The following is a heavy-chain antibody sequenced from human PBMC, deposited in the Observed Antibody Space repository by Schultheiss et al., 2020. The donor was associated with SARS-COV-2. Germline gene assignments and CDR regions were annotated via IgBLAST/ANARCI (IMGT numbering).Heavy chain of an antibody. CDR1: GYTFTSYA. Sequence: GGSLRLSCSASGYTFTSYAMHWVRQAPGQGLEWMGWINPNSGGTNYAQKFQGWVTMTRDTSISTAYVELSRLRSDDTAVYYCASRGTIFGVVTHNWFDPWGQGTLVTVSS. CDR3: ASRGTIFGVVTHNWFDP. J-gene: IGHJ5*02. V-gene: IGHV1-2*04. CDR2: INPNSGGT. D-gene: IGHD3-3*01.